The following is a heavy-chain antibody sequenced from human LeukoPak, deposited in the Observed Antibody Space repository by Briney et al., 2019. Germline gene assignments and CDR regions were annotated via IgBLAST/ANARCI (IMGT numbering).Heavy chain of an antibody. CDR2: MNPNSGNT. CDR3: ARGAGGYSSSWTLGYYYYYMDV. CDR1: GYTFTSYD. Sequence: AASVKVSCKASGYTFTSYDINWVRQATGQGLEWMGWMNPNSGNTGYAQKFQGRVTITRNTSISTAYMELSSLRSEDTAVYYCARGAGGYSSSWTLGYYYYYMDVWGKGTTVTVSS. V-gene: IGHV1-8*03. J-gene: IGHJ6*03. D-gene: IGHD6-13*01.